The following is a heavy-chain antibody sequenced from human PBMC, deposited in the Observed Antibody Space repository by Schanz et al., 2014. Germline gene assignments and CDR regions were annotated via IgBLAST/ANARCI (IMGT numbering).Heavy chain of an antibody. Sequence: QVRVVQSGAEVQKPGASVMLSCKTSGYSFNLFGVSWVRQAPGQGLEWMGWISAYNGNMNYAPKFQGRVTMTTDTSTSTAYMELRNLRSDDTAVYYCVRDGDERLVVIFDQWGQGTLVTVSS. J-gene: IGHJ4*02. V-gene: IGHV1-18*04. D-gene: IGHD3-22*01. CDR3: VRDGDERLVVIFDQ. CDR1: GYSFNLFG. CDR2: ISAYNGNM.